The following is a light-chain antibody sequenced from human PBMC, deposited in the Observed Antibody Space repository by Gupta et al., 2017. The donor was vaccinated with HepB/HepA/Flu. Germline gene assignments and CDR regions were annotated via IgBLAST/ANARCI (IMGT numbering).Light chain of an antibody. CDR3: QSYVTSLSGPV. V-gene: IGLV1-40*01. Sequence: QSLLPQPPSVSGAPGQRGTISCTGRSSNVGAAYDVQWYQQFPGAAPKLLIYGDFKRPSGVPDRFSGAKSATASSLAITGLQADDEADYYCQSYVTSLSGPVFGGGTKLTVL. CDR2: GDF. CDR1: SSNVGAAYD. J-gene: IGLJ2*01.